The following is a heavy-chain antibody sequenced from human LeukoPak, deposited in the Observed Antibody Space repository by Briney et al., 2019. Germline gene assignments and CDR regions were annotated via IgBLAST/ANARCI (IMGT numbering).Heavy chain of an antibody. Sequence: ASVKVSCKGSGYTFTSYGISWVRQAPGQGLEWMGWISAYNGNTNYAEKLQGRVTMTTDTSTSTAYMELRSLRSDDTAVYYCARAPVGLELLGVPDYWGQGTLVTVSS. CDR2: ISAYNGNT. J-gene: IGHJ4*02. CDR3: ARAPVGLELLGVPDY. D-gene: IGHD1-7*01. V-gene: IGHV1-18*01. CDR1: GYTFTSYG.